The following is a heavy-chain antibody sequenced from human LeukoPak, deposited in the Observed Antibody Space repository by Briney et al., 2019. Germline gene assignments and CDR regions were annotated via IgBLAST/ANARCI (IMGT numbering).Heavy chain of an antibody. CDR2: IYTSGST. CDR3: ARGYSSGWNWFDP. Sequence: SETLSLTCTVSGGSISSYFWSWIRQPAGKGLEWIGRIYTSGSTDYNPSLKSRVTISVDTSKNQFSLKLSSVTAADTAVYYCARGYSSGWNWFDPWGQGTLVTVSS. CDR1: GGSISSYF. J-gene: IGHJ5*02. D-gene: IGHD6-19*01. V-gene: IGHV4-4*07.